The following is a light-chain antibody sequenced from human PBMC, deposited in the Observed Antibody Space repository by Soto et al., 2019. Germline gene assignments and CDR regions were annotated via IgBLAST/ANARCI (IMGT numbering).Light chain of an antibody. V-gene: IGKV1-12*01. CDR2: GAS. CDR1: QDIGSW. CDR3: QQGGSFPIT. J-gene: IGKJ5*01. Sequence: DIQMTQSPSSVSASVGDRVTITCRASQDIGSWLAWYQQKPGKAPDLLIYGASSLQSGVPSRCYGSRSGTDFTLTISSLQPEDFATYYCQQGGSFPITFGQGTRLEIK.